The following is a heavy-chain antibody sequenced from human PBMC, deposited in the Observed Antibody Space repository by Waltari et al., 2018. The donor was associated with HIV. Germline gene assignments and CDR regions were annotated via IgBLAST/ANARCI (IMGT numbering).Heavy chain of an antibody. CDR3: ARHFWGDCSDDVCLYGMDV. CDR2: IYPGDSET. D-gene: IGHD2-8*01. V-gene: IGHV5-51*01. CDR1: GYSFTRYW. J-gene: IGHJ6*02. Sequence: EVQLVQSGAEVKKPGESLKISCKGSGYSFTRYWIGWVRRMPGKGLESMGIIYPGDSETRYSPSFQGQVTRSADKSISTADLQWSSLRASDTAMYYCARHFWGDCSDDVCLYGMDVWGQGTTVTVSS.